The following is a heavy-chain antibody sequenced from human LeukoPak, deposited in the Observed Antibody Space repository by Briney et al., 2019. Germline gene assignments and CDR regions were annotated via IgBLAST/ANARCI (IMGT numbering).Heavy chain of an antibody. CDR1: GFTFSSYD. Sequence: GGSLRLSCAASGFTFSSYDMHWVRQATGKGLEWVSAIGTAGDTYYPGSVKGRFTISRENAKNSLYLQMNSLRAEDTAVYYCARGHDYGDLFDYWGRGTLVTVSS. CDR3: ARGHDYGDLFDY. D-gene: IGHD4-17*01. CDR2: IGTAGDT. V-gene: IGHV3-13*01. J-gene: IGHJ4*02.